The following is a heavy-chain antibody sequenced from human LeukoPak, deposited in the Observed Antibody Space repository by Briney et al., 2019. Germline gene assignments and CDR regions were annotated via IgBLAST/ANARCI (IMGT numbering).Heavy chain of an antibody. J-gene: IGHJ6*02. CDR1: GFTFSSYA. CDR3: ARDGDTYYDILTGYYPRYYYYYGMDV. D-gene: IGHD3-9*01. CDR2: IWYDGSNK. Sequence: GGSLRLSCAASGFTFSSYAMHWVRQAPGKGLEWVAVIWYDGSNKYYADSVKGRFTISRDNSKNTLYLQMNSLRAEDTAVYYFARDGDTYYDILTGYYPRYYYYYGMDVWGQGTTVTVSS. V-gene: IGHV3-33*01.